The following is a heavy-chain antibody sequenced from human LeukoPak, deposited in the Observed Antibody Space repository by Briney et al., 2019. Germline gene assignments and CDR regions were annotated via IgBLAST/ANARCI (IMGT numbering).Heavy chain of an antibody. D-gene: IGHD6-13*01. J-gene: IGHJ5*02. V-gene: IGHV4-34*01. CDR1: GGSFSGYY. CDR2: INHSGST. CDR3: ARPKSRLGYSRNWFDP. Sequence: PSETLSLTCAVYGGSFSGYYWSWIRQPPGKGLEWIGEINHSGSTNYNPSLKSRVTISVDTSKNQFSLKLSSVTAADTAVYYCARPKSRLGYSRNWFDPWGQGTLVTVSS.